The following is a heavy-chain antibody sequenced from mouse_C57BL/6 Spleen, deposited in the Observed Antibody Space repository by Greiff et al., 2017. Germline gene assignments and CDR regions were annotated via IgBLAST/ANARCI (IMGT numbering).Heavy chain of an antibody. V-gene: IGHV1-69*01. CDR1: GYTFTSYW. Sequence: QVQLQQPGAELVMPGASVKLSCKASGYTFTSYWMHWVKQRPGQGLEWIGEIDPSDSYTNYNQKFQGKSTLTVDKSSSTAYMQLSSLTSEDSAVYYCARSAQPYFDYWGQGTTLTVSS. CDR2: IDPSDSYT. CDR3: ARSAQPYFDY. J-gene: IGHJ2*01. D-gene: IGHD3-1*01.